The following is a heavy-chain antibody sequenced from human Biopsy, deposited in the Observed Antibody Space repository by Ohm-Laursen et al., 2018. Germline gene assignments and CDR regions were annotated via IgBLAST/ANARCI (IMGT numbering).Heavy chain of an antibody. Sequence: SLRLSCAASGLTFENYAMNWVRQAPGKGLEWVSGISWNSGSVVYADSVKGRFTISRDNAKNSLYLQMHSLRAEDTAFYYCAKASGYSSGWPIDYWGQGNLVTVSS. CDR1: GLTFENYA. CDR3: AKASGYSSGWPIDY. CDR2: ISWNSGSV. J-gene: IGHJ4*02. V-gene: IGHV3-9*01. D-gene: IGHD6-19*01.